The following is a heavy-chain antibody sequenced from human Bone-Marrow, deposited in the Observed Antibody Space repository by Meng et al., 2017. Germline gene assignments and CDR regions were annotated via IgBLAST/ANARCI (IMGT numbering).Heavy chain of an antibody. D-gene: IGHD6-19*01. CDR2: ISYDGSNK. CDR3: ARGFSGWLGMDYFDY. CDR1: GFTFSSYA. J-gene: IGHJ4*02. Sequence: GGSLRLSCAASGFTFSSYAMHWVRQAPGKGLEWVAVISYDGSNKYYADSVKGRFTISRDNSKNTLYLQMNSLRAEDTAVYYCARGFSGWLGMDYFDYWGQGTLVTVSS. V-gene: IGHV3-30*04.